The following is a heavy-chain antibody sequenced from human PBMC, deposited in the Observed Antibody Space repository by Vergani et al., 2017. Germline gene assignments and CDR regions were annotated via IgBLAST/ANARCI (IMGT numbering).Heavy chain of an antibody. V-gene: IGHV3-15*01. D-gene: IGHD1-26*01. CDR2: IQFRVNGDAT. J-gene: IGHJ4*02. CDR3: TTYKMGAAIH. CDR1: GFPFSGSY. Sequence: EVQLVESGGGLLKPGESLRLSCAVSGFPFSGSYMTWVRQAPGKGLEWVSRIQFRVNGDATDYAAPVKGRFTISRDSSKETLYLHMNSLKIEDTGVCYCTTYKMGAAIHWGRGTLVTVSS.